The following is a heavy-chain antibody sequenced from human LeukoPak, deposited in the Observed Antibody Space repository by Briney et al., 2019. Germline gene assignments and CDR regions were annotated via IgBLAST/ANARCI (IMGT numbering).Heavy chain of an antibody. CDR1: GFTVSSSY. Sequence: GGSLRLSCAASGFTVSSSYMSWVRQAPGKGLEWVSVIYSGGSTYYADSVKGRFTISRDNSKNTLYLQMNSLRAEDTAVYYCARDNFGAYYYDSSGYYNDAFDIWGQGTMVTVSS. CDR2: IYSGGST. V-gene: IGHV3-66*01. J-gene: IGHJ3*02. CDR3: ARDNFGAYYYDSSGYYNDAFDI. D-gene: IGHD3-22*01.